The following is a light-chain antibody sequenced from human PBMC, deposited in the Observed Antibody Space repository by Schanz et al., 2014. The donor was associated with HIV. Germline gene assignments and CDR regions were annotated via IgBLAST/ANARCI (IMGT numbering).Light chain of an antibody. V-gene: IGLV2-14*02. J-gene: IGLJ3*02. CDR3: STYTTSNTWV. Sequence: QSALTQPASVSGSPGQSITISCTGTSNDVGTYNLVSWYQQHPGEAPRLIIYDVTSRPSGISTRFSASKSGDTASLTISGLQSEDEGDYYCSTYTTSNTWVFGGGTKLTVL. CDR2: DVT. CDR1: SNDVGTYNL.